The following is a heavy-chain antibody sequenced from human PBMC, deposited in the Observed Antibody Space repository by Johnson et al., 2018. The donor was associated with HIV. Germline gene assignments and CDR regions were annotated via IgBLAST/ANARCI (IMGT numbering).Heavy chain of an antibody. CDR2: ISYDGSNK. CDR3: ARDSASGQQLVNSDAFDI. CDR1: GFTFSSYA. D-gene: IGHD6-13*01. V-gene: IGHV3-30*04. J-gene: IGHJ3*02. Sequence: VQLLESGGVVVQPWGSLRLSCAASGFTFSSYAMHWVRQAPGKGLEWVAVISYDGSNKYCADSVKGRFTISRDNSKNTLYLQMNSLRAEDTAVYYCARDSASGQQLVNSDAFDIWGQGTMVTVSS.